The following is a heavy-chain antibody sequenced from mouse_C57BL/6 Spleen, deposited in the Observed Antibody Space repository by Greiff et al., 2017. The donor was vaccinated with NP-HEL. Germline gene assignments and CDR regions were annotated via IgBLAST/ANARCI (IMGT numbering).Heavy chain of an antibody. CDR3: ARAGAGGDY. CDR2: IDPSDSYT. V-gene: IGHV1-69*01. Sequence: QVQLQQPGAELVMPGASVKLSCKASGYTFTSYWMHWVKQRPGQGLEWIGEIDPSDSYTNYNQKFKGKSTLTVDKSSSTAYMQLSSLTSEDSAVYYCARAGAGGDYWGQGTSVTVSS. D-gene: IGHD4-1*01. J-gene: IGHJ4*01. CDR1: GYTFTSYW.